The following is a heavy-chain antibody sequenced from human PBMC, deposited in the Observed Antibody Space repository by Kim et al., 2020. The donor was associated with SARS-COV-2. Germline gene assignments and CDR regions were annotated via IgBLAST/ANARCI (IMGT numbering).Heavy chain of an antibody. J-gene: IGHJ6*02. V-gene: IGHV4-31*03. Sequence: SETLSLTCTVSGGSISSGGYYWSWIRQHPGKGLEWIGSIYYSGSTYSNPSLKSRVTISVDTSKNQFSLKLSSVTAADTAVYYCARGITIFGVVTNGMDVWGQGTTVTVSS. D-gene: IGHD3-3*01. CDR3: ARGITIFGVVTNGMDV. CDR2: IYYSGST. CDR1: GGSISSGGYY.